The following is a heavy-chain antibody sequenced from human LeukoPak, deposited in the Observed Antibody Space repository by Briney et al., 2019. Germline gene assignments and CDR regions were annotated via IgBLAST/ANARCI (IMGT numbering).Heavy chain of an antibody. Sequence: PGGSLRLSCAASGFTFSTYAMTWVRQAPGKGLEWVSGISDDGGYTYYADSVKGRFTISRDNSKNTLFLQMNSLRADDTALYYCAKEKKSGGWPFDYWGQGALVTVSS. D-gene: IGHD2-15*01. CDR1: GFTFSTYA. CDR2: ISDDGGYT. V-gene: IGHV3-23*01. CDR3: AKEKKSGGWPFDY. J-gene: IGHJ4*02.